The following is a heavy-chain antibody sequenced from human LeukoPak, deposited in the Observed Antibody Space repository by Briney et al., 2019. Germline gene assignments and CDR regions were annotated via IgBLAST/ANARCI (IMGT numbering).Heavy chain of an antibody. CDR3: AKSDSSGTISRAYFDY. CDR2: ISWNSGSI. J-gene: IGHJ4*02. D-gene: IGHD3-22*01. Sequence: GGSLRLSCAASGFTFDDYAMHWVRQAPGKGLEWVSGISWNSGSIGYADSVKGRFTISRDNAKNSLYLQMNSLRADDMALYYCAKSDSSGTISRAYFDYWGQGTLVTVSS. V-gene: IGHV3-9*03. CDR1: GFTFDDYA.